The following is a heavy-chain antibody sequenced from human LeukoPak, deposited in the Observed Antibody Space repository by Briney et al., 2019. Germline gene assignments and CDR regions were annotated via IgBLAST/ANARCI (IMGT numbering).Heavy chain of an antibody. J-gene: IGHJ4*02. V-gene: IGHV4-39*01. CDR2: IFYSGST. Sequence: PSETLSLTCTVSGGPISSSSYYWGWIRQPPGKGLERIGSIFYSGSTSYNPSLKSRVTLSVDTSKNHFSLKLTSVTATDTAVYYCARLGCSSNICHFDYWGPGTLVTVSS. CDR3: ARLGCSSNICHFDY. CDR1: GGPISSSSYY. D-gene: IGHD2-2*01.